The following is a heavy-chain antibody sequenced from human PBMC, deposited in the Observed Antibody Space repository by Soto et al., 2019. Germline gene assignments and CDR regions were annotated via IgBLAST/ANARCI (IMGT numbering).Heavy chain of an antibody. CDR3: ASSGIVGREVNTWFDP. V-gene: IGHV4-59*01. J-gene: IGHJ5*02. CDR1: AGSITTSY. Sequence: PSETLSLTSTVSAGSITTSYWIWIRQPLGKALEWIGYISYRGSTNYNPSLKSRLTISIDTSKSQISLKLTSMTTADTAVYYCASSGIVGREVNTWFDPWGQGTLVTVSS. CDR2: ISYRGST. D-gene: IGHD3-22*01.